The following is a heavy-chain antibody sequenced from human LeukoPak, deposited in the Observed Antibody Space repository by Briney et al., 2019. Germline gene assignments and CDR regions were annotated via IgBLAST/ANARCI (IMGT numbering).Heavy chain of an antibody. CDR2: ISGSGFST. D-gene: IGHD6-13*01. Sequence: GGSLRLSCAASGFTFSSYAMNWVRQAPGKGLEWVPTISGSGFSTYYANSVQGRFTISRDNSKTTLYLQMNSLKPETTAVYYCAKKGIAAAGNNWFDPWGQGTLVTVSS. V-gene: IGHV3-23*01. CDR3: AKKGIAAAGNNWFDP. J-gene: IGHJ5*02. CDR1: GFTFSSYA.